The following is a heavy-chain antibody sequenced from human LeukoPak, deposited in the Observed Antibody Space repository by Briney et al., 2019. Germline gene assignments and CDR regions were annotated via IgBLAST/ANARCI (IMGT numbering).Heavy chain of an antibody. CDR1: GFTFSRNY. V-gene: IGHV3-53*01. D-gene: IGHD6-19*01. CDR2: IYSGGST. Sequence: GGSLRLSCAASGFTFSRNYMSWVRQAPGKGLEGVSVIYSGGSTYYADSVKGRFTISRDNSKNTLYLQMNSLTAEDTAVYYCASSSDSSGWSFDYWGQGTLVTVSS. J-gene: IGHJ4*02. CDR3: ASSSDSSGWSFDY.